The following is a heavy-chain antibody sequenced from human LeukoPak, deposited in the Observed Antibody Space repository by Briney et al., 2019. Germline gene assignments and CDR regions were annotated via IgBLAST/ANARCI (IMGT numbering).Heavy chain of an antibody. D-gene: IGHD5-12*01. V-gene: IGHV4-4*02. CDR3: ASASHIVATSGAFDI. CDR2: IYHSGST. J-gene: IGHJ3*02. CDR1: GGSISSSNW. Sequence: PSETLSLTYAVSGGSISSSNWWSWVRQPPGKGLEWIGEIYHSGSTNYNPSLKSRVTISVDKSKNQFSLKLSSVTAADTAVYYCASASHIVATSGAFDIWGQGTMVTVSS.